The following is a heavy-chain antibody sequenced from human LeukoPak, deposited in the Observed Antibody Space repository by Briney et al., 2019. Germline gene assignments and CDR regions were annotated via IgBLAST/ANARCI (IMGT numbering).Heavy chain of an antibody. CDR3: ARDPRIEWELYFDY. V-gene: IGHV3-33*01. J-gene: IGHJ4*02. CDR2: IWYDGSNK. D-gene: IGHD1-26*01. Sequence: GRSLRLSCAASGFTFSSYGMHWVRQAPGKGLERVAVIWYDGSNKYYADSVKGRFTISRDNSKNTLYLQMNSLRAEDTAVYYCARDPRIEWELYFDYWGQGTLVTVSS. CDR1: GFTFSSYG.